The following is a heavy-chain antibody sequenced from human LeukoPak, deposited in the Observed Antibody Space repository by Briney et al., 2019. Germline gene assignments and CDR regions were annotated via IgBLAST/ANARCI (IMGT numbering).Heavy chain of an antibody. CDR1: GYTFTSYD. CDR2: ISAYNGNT. D-gene: IGHD6-19*01. Sequence: ASVKVSCKASGYTFTSYDINWVRQATGQGLEWMGWISAYNGNTNYAQKLQGRVTMTTDTSTSTAYMELRSLRSDDTAVYYCARDGPIPVFPFDPWGQGTLVTVSS. CDR3: ARDGPIPVFPFDP. V-gene: IGHV1-18*01. J-gene: IGHJ5*02.